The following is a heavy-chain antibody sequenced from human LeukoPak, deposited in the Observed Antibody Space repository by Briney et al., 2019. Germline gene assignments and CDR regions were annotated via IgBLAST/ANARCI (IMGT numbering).Heavy chain of an antibody. CDR3: ARGGAKTYYYYYMDV. Sequence: SETLSLTCTVSGDFITAYYWSWIRQPPGKGLEWIGYVYYTGSTEYNPSLKSRVTISVDTSKNQFSLKLSSATAADTAVYYCARGGAKTYYYYYMDVWGKGTTVTVSS. D-gene: IGHD1-26*01. CDR1: GDFITAYY. J-gene: IGHJ6*03. CDR2: VYYTGST. V-gene: IGHV4-59*01.